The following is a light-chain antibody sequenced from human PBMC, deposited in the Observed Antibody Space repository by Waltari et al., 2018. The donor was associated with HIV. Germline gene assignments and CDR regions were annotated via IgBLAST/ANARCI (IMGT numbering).Light chain of an antibody. CDR2: RNH. CDR3: AAWDASLHVL. V-gene: IGLV1-44*01. J-gene: IGLJ2*01. Sequence: QSVLTQPPSASGTLGQAVPISCFGSNSNIGSNTVNWYQHLPGAAPKLIIFRNHQRPSGVPDRFSGSQSGTSAFLTITGLLSGDEATYYCAAWDASLHVLFGGGTQLTVV. CDR1: NSNIGSNT.